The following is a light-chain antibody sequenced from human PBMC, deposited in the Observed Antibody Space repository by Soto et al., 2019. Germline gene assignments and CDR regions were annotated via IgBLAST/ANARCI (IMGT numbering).Light chain of an antibody. CDR1: HNDIGTYDY. J-gene: IGLJ1*01. CDR2: GVT. CDR3: SSFTSDRIYV. Sequence: QSVLTQPTSVSGSPGQSITISCTGNHNDIGTYDYVSWYQQHPGRAPRLLIYGVTTRPSGISDRFSASKSGLTASLTISGLQPEDEADYYCSSFTSDRIYVLGPGTKGHRP. V-gene: IGLV2-14*03.